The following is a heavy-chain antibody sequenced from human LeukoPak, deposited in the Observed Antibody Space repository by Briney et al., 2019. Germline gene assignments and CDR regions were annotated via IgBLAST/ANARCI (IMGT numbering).Heavy chain of an antibody. CDR2: ISSSSSTI. J-gene: IGHJ6*03. CDR3: ARGRSIAARPSRPGDYYYYMDV. D-gene: IGHD6-6*01. Sequence: PGGSLRLSCAASGFTFSSYSMNWVRQAPGKGLEWVSYISSSSSTIYYADSVKGRLTISRDNAKNSLYLQMNSLRAEDTAVYYCARGRSIAARPSRPGDYYYYMDVWGKGTTVTVSS. V-gene: IGHV3-48*01. CDR1: GFTFSSYS.